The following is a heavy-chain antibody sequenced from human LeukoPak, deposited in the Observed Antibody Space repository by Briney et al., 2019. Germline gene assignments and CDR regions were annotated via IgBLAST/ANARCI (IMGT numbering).Heavy chain of an antibody. J-gene: IGHJ4*02. Sequence: QTGGSLRLSCAASGFTFSSYAMSWVRQAPGKGLEWVAVISYDGSNKYYADSVKGRFTISRDNSKNTLYLQMNSLRAEDTAVYYCARDTPEYSSGWYKFDYWGQGTLVTVSS. V-gene: IGHV3-30-3*01. CDR2: ISYDGSNK. CDR1: GFTFSSYA. D-gene: IGHD6-19*01. CDR3: ARDTPEYSSGWYKFDY.